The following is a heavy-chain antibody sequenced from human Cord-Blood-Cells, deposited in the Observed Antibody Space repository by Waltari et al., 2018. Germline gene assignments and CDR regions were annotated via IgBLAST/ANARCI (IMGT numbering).Heavy chain of an antibody. CDR1: GGSISSSSYY. CDR2: IYYSGGT. V-gene: IGHV4-39*01. Sequence: QLQLQESGPGLVKPSETLSLTCTVSGGSISSSSYYWGCIRQPPGKGLEWIGSIYYSGGTSYNPSLKSRVTISVDTSKNQFSLKLSSVTAADTAVYYCARLLLGAGDYWGQGTLVTVSS. CDR3: ARLLLGAGDY. J-gene: IGHJ4*02. D-gene: IGHD3-16*01.